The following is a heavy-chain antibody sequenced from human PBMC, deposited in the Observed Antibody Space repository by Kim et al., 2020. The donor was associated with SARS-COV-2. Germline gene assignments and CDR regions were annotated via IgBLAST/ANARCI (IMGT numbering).Heavy chain of an antibody. V-gene: IGHV4-59*01. J-gene: IGHJ2*01. CDR1: GGSISSYY. D-gene: IGHD4-17*01. CDR3: ASGDRQNTVPWYFDL. CDR2: IYYSGST. Sequence: SETLSLTCTVSGGSISSYYWSWIRQPPGKGLGWIGYIYYSGSTKYNPSLKSRVTISVDTSKNQFSLKLSSVTAADTAVYYCASGDRQNTVPWYFDLWGRGTPVTVSS.